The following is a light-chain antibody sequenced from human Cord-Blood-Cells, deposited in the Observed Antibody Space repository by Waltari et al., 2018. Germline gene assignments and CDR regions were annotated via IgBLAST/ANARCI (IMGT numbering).Light chain of an antibody. Sequence: DIQMTQSPSSVSASVGDRVTITCRASQSISSYFNWYQQKPGKAPKLLIYAASSLQSGVPSRFSGSGSGADFTLTISSLQPEDCATYYCHQSYSTPYSFGQGTKLEIK. CDR2: AAS. CDR1: QSISSY. CDR3: HQSYSTPYS. V-gene: IGKV1-39*01. J-gene: IGKJ2*03.